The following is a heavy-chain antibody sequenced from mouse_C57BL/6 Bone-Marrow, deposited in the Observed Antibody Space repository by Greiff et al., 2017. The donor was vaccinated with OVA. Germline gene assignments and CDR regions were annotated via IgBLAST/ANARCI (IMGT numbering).Heavy chain of an antibody. D-gene: IGHD2-12*01. Sequence: EVQVVESGPGLVKPSQSLSLTCSVTGYSITSGYYWNWIRQFPGNKLEWMGYISYDGSNNYNPSLKNRISITRDTSKNHFFLKLNSVTTEDTATYYCAREVTIKAFYFDYWGQGTTLTVSS. V-gene: IGHV3-6*01. CDR2: ISYDGSN. CDR3: AREVTIKAFYFDY. J-gene: IGHJ2*01. CDR1: GYSITSGYY.